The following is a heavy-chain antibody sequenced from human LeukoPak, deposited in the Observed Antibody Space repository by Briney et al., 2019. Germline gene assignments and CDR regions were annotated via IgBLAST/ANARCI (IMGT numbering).Heavy chain of an antibody. Sequence: RPSETLSLTCTVSGGSISSYYRSWIRQPPGKGLEWIGEINHRGTTNYNPSFKSRVTISVDTSKNQFSLKLSSVTAADTAVYYCARGSDSRLISSSWYGSENYYFDYWGQGTLVTVSS. CDR1: GGSISSYY. CDR3: ARGSDSRLISSSWYGSENYYFDY. D-gene: IGHD6-13*01. CDR2: INHRGTT. V-gene: IGHV4-34*01. J-gene: IGHJ4*02.